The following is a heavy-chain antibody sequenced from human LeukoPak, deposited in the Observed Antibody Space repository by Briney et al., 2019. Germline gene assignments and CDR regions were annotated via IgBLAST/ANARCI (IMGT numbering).Heavy chain of an antibody. V-gene: IGHV1-8*01. D-gene: IGHD3-22*01. CDR3: ARGSRYYDSSGYYYPQEIDY. J-gene: IGHJ4*02. CDR2: MNPNSGNT. CDR1: GYTFTSYD. Sequence: ASVKVSCKASGYTFTSYDINWVRQATGQGLEWMGWMNPNSGNTGYARKFQGRVTMTRNTSISTAYMELSSLRSEDTAVYYCARGSRYYDSSGYYYPQEIDYWGQGTLVNVSS.